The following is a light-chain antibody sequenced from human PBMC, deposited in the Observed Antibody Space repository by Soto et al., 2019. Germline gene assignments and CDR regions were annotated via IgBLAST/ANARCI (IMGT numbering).Light chain of an antibody. J-gene: IGLJ1*01. V-gene: IGLV2-11*01. CDR3: CSYAGSFYV. CDR2: DVS. Sequence: QSALTHPRAGSGSPGQSVTISCTGTSSDVGGYNYVSWYQQHPGKAPKLMIYDVSKRPSGVPDRFSGSKSGNTASLTISGLQAEDEADYYCCSYAGSFYVFGTGTKVTVL. CDR1: SSDVGGYNY.